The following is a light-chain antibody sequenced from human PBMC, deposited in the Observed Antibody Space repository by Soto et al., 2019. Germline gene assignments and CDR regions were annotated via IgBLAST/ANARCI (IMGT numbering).Light chain of an antibody. CDR2: AAS. J-gene: IGKJ5*01. V-gene: IGKV1-39*01. Sequence: QMTQSPFSLSASLGDRVTIXXQASQDISTYLNWYQQKPGKAPKVXIYAASSLQSGGPSRFSGSGSGTDFTLTISSLQPEDFATYYCPQSYSPLLSFGQGTRLEIK. CDR3: PQSYSPLLS. CDR1: QDISTY.